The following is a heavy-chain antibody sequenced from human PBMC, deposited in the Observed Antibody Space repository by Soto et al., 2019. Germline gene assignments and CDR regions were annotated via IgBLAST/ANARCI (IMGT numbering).Heavy chain of an antibody. D-gene: IGHD3-10*01. J-gene: IGHJ6*02. V-gene: IGHV4-4*02. CDR3: ARSSRGYYGSGTYLRNYYYGMEV. CDR2: IYHSGST. Sequence: SETLSLTCAVSGGSISSSNWWSWVRQPPGKGLEWIGEIYHSGSTNYNPSLKSRVTISVDKSKNQFSLKLSSVTAADTAVYYCARSSRGYYGSGTYLRNYYYGMEVWGQGTTVTVSS. CDR1: GGSISSSNW.